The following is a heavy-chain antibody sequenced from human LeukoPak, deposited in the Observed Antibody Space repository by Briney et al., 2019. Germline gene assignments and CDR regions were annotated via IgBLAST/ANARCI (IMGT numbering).Heavy chain of an antibody. J-gene: IGHJ4*02. V-gene: IGHV3-7*03. CDR3: ARDSSGPGY. D-gene: IGHD6-19*01. CDR1: GFTFSHYW. CDR2: IKEDGSET. Sequence: GGSLRLSYVASGFTFSHYWMSWVRQAPGKGLEWVANIKEDGSETYYVDSVKGRFTISRDNSKNTLYLQMDSLRAEDTAVYYCARDSSGPGYWGQGTLVTVSS.